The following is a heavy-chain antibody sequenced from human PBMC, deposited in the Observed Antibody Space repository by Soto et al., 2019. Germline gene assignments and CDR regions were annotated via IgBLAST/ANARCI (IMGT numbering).Heavy chain of an antibody. CDR3: AKDHSVYSGYDYYYGMDV. Sequence: EVQLLESGGTLVQPGGSLTLSCAASGFTFSTYAMNWVRQAPGKGLEWVSSISASGFDTYYADSVRGRFTISRDTSKFTLYLQMHSLRAEDTAVYFCAKDHSVYSGYDYYYGMDVWGQGTTVTVSS. D-gene: IGHD1-26*01. V-gene: IGHV3-23*01. J-gene: IGHJ6*02. CDR1: GFTFSTYA. CDR2: ISASGFDT.